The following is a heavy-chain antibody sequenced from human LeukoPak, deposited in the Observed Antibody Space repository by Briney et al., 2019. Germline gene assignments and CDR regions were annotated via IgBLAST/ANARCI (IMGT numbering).Heavy chain of an antibody. Sequence: ASVKVSCKASGYTFTSYDINWVRQATGQGLEWMGWMNPNSGNTGYAQKFQGRVTMTRNTSISTAYMELSSLRSEDTAVYYCARGGMGYDFWSGYFTGLWAPRHPTINYYYYMDVWGKGTTVTVSS. V-gene: IGHV1-8*01. D-gene: IGHD3-3*01. CDR2: MNPNSGNT. CDR1: GYTFTSYD. J-gene: IGHJ6*03. CDR3: ARGGMGYDFWSGYFTGLWAPRHPTINYYYYMDV.